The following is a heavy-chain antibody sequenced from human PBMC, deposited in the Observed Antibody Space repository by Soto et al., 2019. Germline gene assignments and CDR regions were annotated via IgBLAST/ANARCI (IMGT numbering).Heavy chain of an antibody. D-gene: IGHD1-1*01. CDR3: ARELASYNDY. J-gene: IGHJ4*02. CDR1: GFTFSCYW. Sequence: GGSLRLSCAASGFTFSCYWMHWVRQAPGKGLVWVSRIDGDGSRTNYADSVKGRFTISRDNAKNTLYLQMNSLRAEDTAVYFCARELASYNDYWGQGTLVTVSS. CDR2: IDGDGSRT. V-gene: IGHV3-74*01.